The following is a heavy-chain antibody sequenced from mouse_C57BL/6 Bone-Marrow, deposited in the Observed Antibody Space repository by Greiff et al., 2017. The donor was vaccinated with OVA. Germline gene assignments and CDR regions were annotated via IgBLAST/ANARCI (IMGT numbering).Heavy chain of an antibody. CDR2: INYDGSST. V-gene: IGHV5-16*01. CDR3: ARGGRWLLPYAMDY. Sequence: EVQRVESEGGLVQPGSSMKLSCTASGFTFSDYYMAWVRQVPEKGLEWVANINYDGSSTYYLDSLKSRFIISRDNAKNILYLQMSSLKSEDTATYYCARGGRWLLPYAMDYWGQGTSVTVSS. CDR1: GFTFSDYY. D-gene: IGHD2-3*01. J-gene: IGHJ4*01.